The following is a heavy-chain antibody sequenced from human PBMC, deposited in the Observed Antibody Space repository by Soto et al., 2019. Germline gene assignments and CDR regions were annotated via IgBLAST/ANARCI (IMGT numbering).Heavy chain of an antibody. V-gene: IGHV6-1*01. J-gene: IGHJ3*02. CDR3: VRXXXSTFDI. CDR1: GDSVSGNSASA. CDR2: TYYRSKWYN. Sequence: TLSLTCAISGDSVSGNSASAWNWIRQSPSKGLEWLGRTYYRSKWYNDYALSVKSRITINPDTSKNQFSLQLKSVTPEDAAVYYCVRXXXSTFDIWGQGTMVTVSS.